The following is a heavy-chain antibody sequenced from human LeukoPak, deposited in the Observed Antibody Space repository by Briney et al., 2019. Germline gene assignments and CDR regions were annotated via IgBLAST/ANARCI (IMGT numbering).Heavy chain of an antibody. J-gene: IGHJ6*02. CDR1: RLNISFYW. CDR2: INQEGTEK. CDR3: ARDPEGDDYDMDV. V-gene: IGHV3-7*04. D-gene: IGHD3-16*01. Sequence: GGSLRLSCAASRLNISFYWMRWVRQAPGKGPEWVANINQEGTEKNYVDSVKGRFTISRDNAKNSVYLQMTSLRDEDTAVYYCARDPEGDDYDMDVWGQGTTVTVSS.